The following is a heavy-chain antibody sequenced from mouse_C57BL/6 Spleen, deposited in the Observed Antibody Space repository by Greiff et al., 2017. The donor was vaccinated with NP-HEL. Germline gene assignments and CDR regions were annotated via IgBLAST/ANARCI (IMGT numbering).Heavy chain of an antibody. CDR2: ISDGGSYT. Sequence: EVQGVESGGGLVKPGGSLKLSCAASGFTFSSYAMSWVRQTPEKRLEWVATISDGGSYTYYPDNVKGRFTISRDNAKNNLYLQMSHLKSEDTAMYYCAREVGRSYAWFAYWGQGTLVTVSA. J-gene: IGHJ3*01. CDR1: GFTFSSYA. V-gene: IGHV5-4*01. D-gene: IGHD1-1*01. CDR3: AREVGRSYAWFAY.